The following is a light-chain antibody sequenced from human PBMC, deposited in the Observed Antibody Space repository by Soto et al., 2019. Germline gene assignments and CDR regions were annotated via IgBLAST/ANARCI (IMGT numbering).Light chain of an antibody. CDR2: ATS. Sequence: DLQLTQSPSSLSASVGDRVTITCRARQAISSYLAWYQQKPGKVPELLIYATSTLQSGAPSRFSGSGSGTDFTLTISSLQPEDVATYYCHKYNHAPTFGGGTKVEIK. V-gene: IGKV1-27*01. CDR3: HKYNHAPT. CDR1: QAISSY. J-gene: IGKJ4*01.